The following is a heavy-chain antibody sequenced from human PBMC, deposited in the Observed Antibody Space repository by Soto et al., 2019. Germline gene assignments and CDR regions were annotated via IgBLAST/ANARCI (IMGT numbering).Heavy chain of an antibody. J-gene: IGHJ6*02. CDR3: ARVSYSSYPHCYYYGMDV. V-gene: IGHV4-31*03. Sequence: QVQLQESGPGLVKPSQTLSLTCTVPGGSISSGDYYWSWIRQHPGKGLEWIGYIYYSENTYYNPSLTSRATISVDTSKNPFSPTLNSVTAEDTAVYYWARVSYSSYPHCYYYGMDVWGQGTTVTVSS. D-gene: IGHD6-6*01. CDR2: IYYSENT. CDR1: GGSISSGDYY.